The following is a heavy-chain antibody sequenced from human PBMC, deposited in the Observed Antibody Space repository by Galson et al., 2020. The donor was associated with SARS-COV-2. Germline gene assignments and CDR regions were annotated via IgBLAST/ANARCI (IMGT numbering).Heavy chain of an antibody. Sequence: GESLKISCQASGYRFTSYWIGWVRQMPRKGLEWMGIVFPGDSETRYSPSFQGQVTISADKSISTAYLQWSSLKASDTAMYYCARHTADCSNGICYADYYHGMDVWGQGTAVTVS. CDR2: VFPGDSET. V-gene: IGHV5-51*01. CDR1: GYRFTSYW. D-gene: IGHD2-8*01. CDR3: ARHTADCSNGICYADYYHGMDV. J-gene: IGHJ6*02.